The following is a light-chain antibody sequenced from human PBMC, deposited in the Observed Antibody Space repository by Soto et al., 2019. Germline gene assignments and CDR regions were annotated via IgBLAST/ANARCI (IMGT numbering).Light chain of an antibody. J-gene: IGKJ1*01. V-gene: IGKV3-20*01. CDR2: SAY. CDR3: QQYGSAPGT. Sequence: IVLTQSPGTLSLSPGERATLSCRASHSVNSNYLAWYQQKPGQAPMLLIYSAYSGATGIPDRFSGSGYGTEFTLTISGLEPEDFAVYYCQQYGSAPGTFGQGTKV. CDR1: HSVNSNY.